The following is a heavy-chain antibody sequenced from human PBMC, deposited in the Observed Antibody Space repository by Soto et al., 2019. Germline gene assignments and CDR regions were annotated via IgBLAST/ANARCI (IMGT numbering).Heavy chain of an antibody. CDR3: AKTFYYDSAGYYYPEY. CDR1: GFTFGNYV. Sequence: GGSLRLSCAASGFTFGNYVMTWVRQAPGRGLEWVSTIGRTTGTTHYADSVKGRFTISRDNSKNTLYLQMNSLRAEDTAVYYCAKTFYYDSAGYYYPEYWGQGTLVTVSS. J-gene: IGHJ4*02. V-gene: IGHV3-23*01. CDR2: IGRTTGTT. D-gene: IGHD3-22*01.